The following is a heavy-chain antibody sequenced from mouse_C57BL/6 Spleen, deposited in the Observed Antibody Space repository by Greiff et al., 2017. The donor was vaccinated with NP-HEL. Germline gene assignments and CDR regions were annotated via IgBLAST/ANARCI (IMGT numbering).Heavy chain of an antibody. J-gene: IGHJ2*01. D-gene: IGHD1-1*01. V-gene: IGHV5-17*01. CDR2: ISSGSSTI. Sequence: EVQLVESGGGLVKPGGSLKLSCAASGFTFSDYGMHWVRQAPEKGLEWVAYISSGSSTIYYADTVKGRFTISRDNAKHTLFLQMTSLMSEDTAMYYCAILITTVVATPFDYWGQGTTLTVSS. CDR1: GFTFSDYG. CDR3: AILITTVVATPFDY.